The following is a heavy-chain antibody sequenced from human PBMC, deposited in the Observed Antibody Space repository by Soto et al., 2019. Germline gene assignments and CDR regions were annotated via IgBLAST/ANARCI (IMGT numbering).Heavy chain of an antibody. CDR2: IIPMLGIR. Sequence: QVQLVQSGAEVKKPGSSVKVSCKDSGRTFNTYSMFWVRQAPGQGLEWMGRIIPMLGIRNYAQRFQDRVTITADKTTATAHMELSSLRSEDTALYYCTIGTWSGEVFDIWGQGTMVTVSS. CDR3: TIGTWSGEVFDI. J-gene: IGHJ3*02. D-gene: IGHD2-21*01. CDR1: GRTFNTYS. V-gene: IGHV1-69*02.